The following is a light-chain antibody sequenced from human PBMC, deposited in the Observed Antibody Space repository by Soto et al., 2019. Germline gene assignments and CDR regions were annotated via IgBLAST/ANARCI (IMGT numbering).Light chain of an antibody. J-gene: IGKJ1*01. CDR1: QSISNH. V-gene: IGKV1-39*01. CDR3: QQSYSSPPT. Sequence: DIQMTQSPSSLSASVEDGVIITCRASQSISNHLNWYQQKPGKAPKLLIFAASSLQSGVPSRFSGSRSGPDFTLTISSLQPEDFATYYCQQSYSSPPTFGQGTNVDIK. CDR2: AAS.